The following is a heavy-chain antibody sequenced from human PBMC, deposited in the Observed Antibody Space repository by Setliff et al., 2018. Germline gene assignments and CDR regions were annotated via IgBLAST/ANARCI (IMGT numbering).Heavy chain of an antibody. CDR2: VSGGGDTT. CDR1: GFTFSSYA. D-gene: IGHD2-2*01. V-gene: IGHV3-23*01. CDR3: VKAHYCRSTSCAFDY. J-gene: IGHJ4*02. Sequence: GGSLRLSCAASGFTFSSYAMSWVRQAPGKGLNWVSAVSGGGDTTFYAASVKGRFTISRDNPKNTVYLQMNSLRAEDTALYYCVKAHYCRSTSCAFDYWGQGALVTVSS.